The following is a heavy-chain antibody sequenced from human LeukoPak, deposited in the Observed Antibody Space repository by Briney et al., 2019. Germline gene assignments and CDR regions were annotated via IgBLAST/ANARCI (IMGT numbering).Heavy chain of an antibody. D-gene: IGHD6-6*01. V-gene: IGHV4-39*07. CDR3: ARVGWGNAAAHPNWLDP. J-gene: IGHJ5*02. CDR2: IYYNGNT. CDR1: GGSISATTYY. Sequence: SETLSLTCTVSGGSISATTYYWVWIRQPPGTGLVWIANIYYNGNTAYNPSLKSRATISIDTSKNQFSLRLNSVTDADTAVYYCARVGWGNAAAHPNWLDPWGQGILVTVSS.